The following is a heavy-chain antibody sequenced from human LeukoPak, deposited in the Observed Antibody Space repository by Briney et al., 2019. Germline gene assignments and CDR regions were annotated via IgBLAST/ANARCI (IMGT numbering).Heavy chain of an antibody. V-gene: IGHV1-69*01. CDR2: IIPIFGTA. D-gene: IGHD2-15*01. CDR1: GGTVSSYA. J-gene: IGHJ6*02. Sequence: GASVKVSCKASGGTVSSYAISWVRQAPGQGLEWMGGIIPIFGTANYAQKFQGRVTITADESTSTAYMELSSLRSEDTAVYYCATTEVVAAIINYYYYGMDVWGQGTTVTVSS. CDR3: ATTEVVAAIINYYYYGMDV.